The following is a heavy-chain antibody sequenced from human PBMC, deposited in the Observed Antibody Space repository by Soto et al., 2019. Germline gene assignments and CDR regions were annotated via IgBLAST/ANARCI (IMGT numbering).Heavy chain of an antibody. D-gene: IGHD1-26*01. CDR1: GFSLSTSGEA. CDR3: AHWGGSYVD. CDR2: IYWDDDK. J-gene: IGHJ4*02. Sequence: QITLKESGPTLVKPTQTLMLTCTFSGFSLSTSGEAVGWIRQPPGKALEWLALIYWDDDKRYSSSLKTRLTITKDTSKNQVVLKVTDMNAVDTGTYYCAHWGGSYVDWGQGTLVTVSS. V-gene: IGHV2-5*02.